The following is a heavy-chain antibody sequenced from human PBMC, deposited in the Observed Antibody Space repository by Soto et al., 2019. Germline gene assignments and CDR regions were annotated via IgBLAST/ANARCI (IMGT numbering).Heavy chain of an antibody. CDR3: ARDNWNNYMDV. V-gene: IGHV3-48*01. CDR2: ISSSSSTI. CDR1: GFTFSSYS. J-gene: IGHJ6*03. D-gene: IGHD1-20*01. Sequence: GGSLRLSCAASGFTFSSYSMNWVRQAPGKGLEWVSYISSSSSTIYYADSVKGRFTISRDNAKNSLYLQMNSLRAEDTAVYYCARDNWNNYMDVWGKGTTVTVSS.